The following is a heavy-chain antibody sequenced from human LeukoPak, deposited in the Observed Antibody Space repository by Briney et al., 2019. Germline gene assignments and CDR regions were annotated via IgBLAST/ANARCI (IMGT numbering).Heavy chain of an antibody. CDR2: ISYDGSNK. CDR1: GFTFSSYA. V-gene: IGHV3-30*04. Sequence: PGGSLRLSCAASGFTFSSYAMHWVRQAPGKGLEWVAVISYDGSNKYYADSVKGRFTISRDNSKNTLYLQMNSLRAEDTAVYYCARDRQRYNWNYWGAFDIWGQGTMVTVSS. D-gene: IGHD1-7*01. J-gene: IGHJ3*02. CDR3: ARDRQRYNWNYWGAFDI.